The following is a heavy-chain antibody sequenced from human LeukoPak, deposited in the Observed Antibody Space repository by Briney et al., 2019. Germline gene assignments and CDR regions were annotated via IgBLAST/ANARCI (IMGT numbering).Heavy chain of an antibody. J-gene: IGHJ4*02. Sequence: GRSLRLSCAASGFTFDVYAMHWVRHAPGRGLECVSCISWNSGSIRYADSVKGRFTISRDNAKNSLYLQMNSLRAEDMALYYCVAMITFGGVIAADYWGQGTLVTVSS. CDR1: GFTFDVYA. CDR3: VAMITFGGVIAADY. D-gene: IGHD3-16*02. V-gene: IGHV3-9*03. CDR2: ISWNSGSI.